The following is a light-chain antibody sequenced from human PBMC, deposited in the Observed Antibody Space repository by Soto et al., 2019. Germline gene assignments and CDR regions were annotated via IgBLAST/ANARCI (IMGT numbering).Light chain of an antibody. Sequence: QSALTQPASVSGSPGQSITISCTGSSSDIGAYNYVSWFQQYPGKAPKLIISEVSNRPSGVSNRFSGSKSGTAASLTISGLQSEDEADYFCFSFTTDWTNVVGTGTKLTVL. J-gene: IGLJ1*01. CDR2: EVS. CDR3: FSFTTDWTNV. V-gene: IGLV2-14*01. CDR1: SSDIGAYNY.